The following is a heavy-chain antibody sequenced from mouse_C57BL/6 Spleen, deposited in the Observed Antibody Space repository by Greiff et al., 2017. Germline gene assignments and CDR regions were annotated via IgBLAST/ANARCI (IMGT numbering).Heavy chain of an antibody. D-gene: IGHD1-1*01. J-gene: IGHJ2*01. Sequence: QVQLQQPGAELVMPGASVKLSCKASGYTFTSYWMHWVKQRPGQGLEWIGVIDPSGSYTKYNQKFKGKSTLTVDKSSSTSYMQLSSLTSEDSAVYYGAREVDGSGAEYFDYWGQGTTLTVSS. CDR1: GYTFTSYW. V-gene: IGHV1-69*01. CDR2: IDPSGSYT. CDR3: AREVDGSGAEYFDY.